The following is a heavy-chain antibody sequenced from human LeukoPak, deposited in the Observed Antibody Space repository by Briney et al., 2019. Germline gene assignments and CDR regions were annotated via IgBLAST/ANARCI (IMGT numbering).Heavy chain of an antibody. J-gene: IGHJ4*02. CDR3: ASVVAVAGNDYFDY. CDR1: GGSFSGYY. Sequence: PSETLSLTCAVYGGSFSGYYWSWIRQPPGKGLDWIGEINHSGSTNYNPSLKSRVTISVDTSKNQFSLKLSSVTAADTAVYYCASVVAVAGNDYFDYWGQGTLVTVSS. V-gene: IGHV4-34*01. D-gene: IGHD6-19*01. CDR2: INHSGST.